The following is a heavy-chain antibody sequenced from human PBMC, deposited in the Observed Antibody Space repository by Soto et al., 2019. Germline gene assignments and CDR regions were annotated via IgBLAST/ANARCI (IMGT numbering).Heavy chain of an antibody. V-gene: IGHV1-2*02. CDR1: GYTFTGYY. CDR3: ARDAGLYYDFWSGYSSHYYGMDV. Sequence: GASVKVSCKASGYTFTGYYMPWVRQAPGQGLEWMGWINPNSGGTNYAQKFQGRVTMTRDTSISTAYMELSRLRSDDTAVYYCARDAGLYYDFWSGYSSHYYGMDVWGQGTTVTVSS. D-gene: IGHD3-3*01. J-gene: IGHJ6*02. CDR2: INPNSGGT.